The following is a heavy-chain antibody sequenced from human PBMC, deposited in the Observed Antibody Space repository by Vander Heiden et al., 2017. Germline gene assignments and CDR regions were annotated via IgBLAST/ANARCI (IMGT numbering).Heavy chain of an antibody. J-gene: IGHJ4*02. V-gene: IGHV4-4*07. Sequence: QVQLQESGPGLVKPSETLSLTCSVSGGSISGYHWSWIRQPAGKGLEWIGRIYTSGSTSYNPSLKSRVTMSVGSFKNEFFLKLRSVTAADTAVYYCARARPSGSSDYWGQGTLVTVSS. CDR2: IYTSGST. D-gene: IGHD1-26*01. CDR1: GGSISGYH. CDR3: ARARPSGSSDY.